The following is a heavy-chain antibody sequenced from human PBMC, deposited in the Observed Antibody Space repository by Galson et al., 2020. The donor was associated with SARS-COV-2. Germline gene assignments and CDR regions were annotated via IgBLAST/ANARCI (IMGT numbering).Heavy chain of an antibody. CDR2: IYYSGST. V-gene: IGHV4-31*03. Sequence: SETLSLTCTVSGGSISSGGYYWSWIRQHPGKGLEWIGYIYYSGSTYYNPSLKSRVTISVDTSKNQFSLKLSSVTAADTAVYYCARGGLYYDSSGYYSSKHYWFDPWGQGTLVTVSS. CDR3: ARGGLYYDSSGYYSSKHYWFDP. CDR1: GGSISSGGYY. D-gene: IGHD3-22*01. J-gene: IGHJ5*02.